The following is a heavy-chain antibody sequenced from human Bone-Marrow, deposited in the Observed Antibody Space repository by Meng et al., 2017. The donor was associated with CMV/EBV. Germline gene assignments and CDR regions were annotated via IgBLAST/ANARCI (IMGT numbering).Heavy chain of an antibody. J-gene: IGHJ5*02. Sequence: SETLSLTCTVSGGSISSYYWSWIRQPPGKGLEWIGYIYYSGSTNYNLSLKSRVTISVDTSKNQFSLKLRSDDTAVYYCARGRSRYNWNFFDPWGQGTLVTVSS. CDR1: GGSISSYY. CDR3: ARGRSRYNWNFFDP. CDR2: IYYSGST. D-gene: IGHD1-7*01. V-gene: IGHV4-59*01.